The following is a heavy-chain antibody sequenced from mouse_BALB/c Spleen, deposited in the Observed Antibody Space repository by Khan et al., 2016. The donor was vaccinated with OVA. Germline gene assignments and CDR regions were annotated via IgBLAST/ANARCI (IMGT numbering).Heavy chain of an antibody. D-gene: IGHD1-1*01. Sequence: EVQLQESGPGLVRPSQSLSLTCTVTGYSITSDSAWNWIRQFPENKLEWMGYISYSGRTSYTPSLKSRISITRDTSKNQFFLQLNSVTTDDTATYYCARSVTITTVVATDFDYWGQDTTLTVSS. J-gene: IGHJ2*01. CDR2: ISYSGRT. CDR1: GYSITSDSA. V-gene: IGHV3-2*02. CDR3: ARSVTITTVVATDFDY.